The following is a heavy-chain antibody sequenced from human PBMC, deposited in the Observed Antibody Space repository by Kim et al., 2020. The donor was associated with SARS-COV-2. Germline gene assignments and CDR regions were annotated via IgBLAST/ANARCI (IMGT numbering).Heavy chain of an antibody. V-gene: IGHV3-9*01. Sequence: YADSVKGRFTISRDNAKNSLYLQMNSLRAEDTALYYCARARYYYYGMDVWGQGTTVTVSS. CDR3: ARARYYYYGMDV. J-gene: IGHJ6*02.